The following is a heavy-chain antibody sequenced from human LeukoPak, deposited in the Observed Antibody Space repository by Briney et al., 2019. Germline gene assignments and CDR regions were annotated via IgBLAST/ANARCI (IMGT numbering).Heavy chain of an antibody. CDR3: ARDLATYIVATPYYFDY. CDR2: TYYRSKWYN. Sequence: SQTLSLTCAISGDSVSSNGAAWNWIRQSPSRGLEWLGRTYYRSKWYNDYAVSVKSRITINPDTSKNQFSLQLNSVTPEDTAVYYCARDLATYIVATPYYFDYWGQGTLVTVSS. V-gene: IGHV6-1*01. J-gene: IGHJ4*02. CDR1: GDSVSSNGAA. D-gene: IGHD5-12*01.